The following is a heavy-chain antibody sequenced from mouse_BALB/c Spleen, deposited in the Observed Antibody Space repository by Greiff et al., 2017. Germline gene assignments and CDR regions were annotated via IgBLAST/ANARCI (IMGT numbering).Heavy chain of an antibody. V-gene: IGHV1S81*02. J-gene: IGHJ4*01. D-gene: IGHD2-4*01. CDR1: GYTFTSYW. Sequence: QVQLKQPGAELVKPGASVKLSCKASGYTFTSYWMHWVKQRPGQGLEWIGEINPSNGRTNYNEKFKSKATLTVDKSSSTAYMQLSSLTSEDSAVYDCARWDYDYGDAMDYWGQGTSVTVSS. CDR3: ARWDYDYGDAMDY. CDR2: INPSNGRT.